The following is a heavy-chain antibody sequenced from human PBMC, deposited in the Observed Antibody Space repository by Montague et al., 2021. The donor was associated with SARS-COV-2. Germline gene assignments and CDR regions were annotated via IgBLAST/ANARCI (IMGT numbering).Heavy chain of an antibody. J-gene: IGHJ4*02. V-gene: IGHV4-39*01. CDR3: ARHAGKRITIFGVVKGQYYFDY. CDR2: IYDSGST. CDR1: GGSISSSSYY. Sequence: SETLSLTCTVSGGSISSSSYYWDWIRQHPGKGLEWIWSIYDSGSTYYNPSLKSRVTISVATSKNQFSVKLNPVTAADTAVYYRARHAGKRITIFGVVKGQYYFDYWGQGTLVTVSA. D-gene: IGHD3-3*01.